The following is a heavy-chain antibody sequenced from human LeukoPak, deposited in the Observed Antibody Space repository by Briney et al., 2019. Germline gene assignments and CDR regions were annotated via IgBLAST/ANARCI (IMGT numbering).Heavy chain of an antibody. D-gene: IGHD1-26*01. J-gene: IGHJ4*02. CDR2: ISSNGGNT. CDR3: VKDLQAWEPFDN. Sequence: GGSLRLSCSASGFTFSNYAMHWVRQAPGKGLEYVSAISSNGGNTYYADSVKGRFTISRDNSRNTLNLQMSSLRPEDTAMYYCVKDLQAWEPFDNWGQGTLVTVSS. V-gene: IGHV3-64D*06. CDR1: GFTFSNYA.